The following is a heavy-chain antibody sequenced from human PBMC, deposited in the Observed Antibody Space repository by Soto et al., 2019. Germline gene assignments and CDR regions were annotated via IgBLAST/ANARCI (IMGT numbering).Heavy chain of an antibody. D-gene: IGHD6-19*01. V-gene: IGHV2-5*02. CDR3: AHRRIAVAGACLDP. CDR2: IYWDDDK. CDR1: GFSLSTSGVG. J-gene: IGHJ5*02. Sequence: SGPTREPTQTLTLPCTFSGFSLSTSGVGVGWIRQPPGKALEWLALIYWDDDKRYSPSLKSRLTTTKDTSKNQVVLTMTNMDPVDTPTYYCAHRRIAVAGACLDPWGQGTLVPVSS.